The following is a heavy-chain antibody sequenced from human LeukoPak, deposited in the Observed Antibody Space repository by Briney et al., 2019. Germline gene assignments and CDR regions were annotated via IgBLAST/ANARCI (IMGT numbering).Heavy chain of an antibody. CDR2: IIPIFGTA. V-gene: IGHV1-69*13. Sequence: ASVKVSCKASGYTFTSYGTSWVRQAPGQGLEWMGGIIPIFGTANYAQKFQGRVTITADESTSTAYMELSSLRSEDTAVYYCARDPDYYDSSGYYFDYWGQGTLVTVSS. CDR3: ARDPDYYDSSGYYFDY. D-gene: IGHD3-22*01. J-gene: IGHJ4*02. CDR1: GYTFTSYG.